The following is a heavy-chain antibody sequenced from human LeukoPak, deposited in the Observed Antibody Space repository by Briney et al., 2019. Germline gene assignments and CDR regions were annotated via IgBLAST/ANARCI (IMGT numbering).Heavy chain of an antibody. J-gene: IGHJ4*02. CDR1: GASISGGYS. D-gene: IGHD3-16*01. CDR2: IYYTGTA. CDR3: ARALCYVDY. V-gene: IGHV4-30-2*01. Sequence: SQTLSLTCAVSGASISGGYSWTWIRQAPGKGLEWIGYIYYTGTAQYNPSLKSRVSISVDRSKNQFSLMLNSVTAADTAVYYCARALCYVDYWGQGTLVTVSS.